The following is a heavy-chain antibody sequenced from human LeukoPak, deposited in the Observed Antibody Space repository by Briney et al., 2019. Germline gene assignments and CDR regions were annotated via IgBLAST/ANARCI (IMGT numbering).Heavy chain of an antibody. J-gene: IGHJ6*03. CDR1: GFTFSSSS. D-gene: IGHD4-23*01. Sequence: PGGSLRLSCAASGFTFSSSSMNWVRQAPGKGLEWVSSISSSSSYIYYADSVKGRFTISRDNAKNSLYLQMNSLRAEDTAVYYCAREFDYGGKDYYYYMDVWGKGTTVTVSS. CDR3: AREFDYGGKDYYYYMDV. V-gene: IGHV3-21*01. CDR2: ISSSSSYI.